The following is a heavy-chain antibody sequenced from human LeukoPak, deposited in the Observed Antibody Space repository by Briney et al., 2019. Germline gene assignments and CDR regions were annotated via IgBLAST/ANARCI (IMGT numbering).Heavy chain of an antibody. J-gene: IGHJ4*02. CDR1: GFTFSSYA. Sequence: GGSLRLSCAASGFTFSSYAMHWVRQAPGKGLEWVAIISYDGSNKYYADSVKGRFTISRDNSKNTLYLQMNSLRVEDTAVYYCAKVVGYGSNYWGQGTLVTVSS. CDR2: ISYDGSNK. D-gene: IGHD5-18*01. CDR3: AKVVGYGSNY. V-gene: IGHV3-30-3*01.